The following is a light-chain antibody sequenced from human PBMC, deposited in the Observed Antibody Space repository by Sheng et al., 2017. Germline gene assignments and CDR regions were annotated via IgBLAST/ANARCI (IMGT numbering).Light chain of an antibody. J-gene: IGKJ4*01. V-gene: IGKV3-15*01. Sequence: EIVMTQSPATLSVSPGERVTLSCRASQSISSNLAWYQQKPGQAPRLLIYGASTRATDIPATFSGSGSGTEFTLTISGLQSEDFAVYYCQQYNNNWPLTFGGGTKVEIK. CDR3: QQYNNNWPLT. CDR2: GAS. CDR1: QSISSN.